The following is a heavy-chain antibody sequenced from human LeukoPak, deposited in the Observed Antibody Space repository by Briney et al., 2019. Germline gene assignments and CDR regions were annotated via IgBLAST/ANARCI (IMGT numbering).Heavy chain of an antibody. Sequence: PVESLKISCKGSGYRFTSYWIGWVRQMPGKGLEWMGSISPGDSHTRYSPSFQGQVTVSADASISTAYLQWSSLKASDTAMYYCVRVTGERERYDYWGQGTLVTVSS. CDR3: VRVTGERERYDY. D-gene: IGHD3-16*01. J-gene: IGHJ4*02. CDR2: ISPGDSHT. V-gene: IGHV5-51*01. CDR1: GYRFTSYW.